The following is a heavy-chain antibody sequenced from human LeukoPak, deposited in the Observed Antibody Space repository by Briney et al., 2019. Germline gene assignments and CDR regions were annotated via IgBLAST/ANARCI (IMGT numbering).Heavy chain of an antibody. CDR1: GGTFSSYA. J-gene: IGHJ6*02. CDR2: IIPILGIA. V-gene: IGHV1-69*04. CDR3: ARGFVVVTYYYGMDV. D-gene: IGHD2-21*02. Sequence: SVKVSCKASGGTFSSYAISWVRQAPGQGLEWMGRIIPILGIANYAQKFQGRVTITAGKSTSTAYMELSSLRSEDTAVYYCARGFVVVTYYYGMDVWGQGTTVTVSS.